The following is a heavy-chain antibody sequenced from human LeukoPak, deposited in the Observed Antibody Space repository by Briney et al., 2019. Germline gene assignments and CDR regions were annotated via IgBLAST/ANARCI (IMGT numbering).Heavy chain of an antibody. J-gene: IGHJ4*02. D-gene: IGHD4-17*01. CDR2: ISAYNGNT. Sequence: GASVKVSCKASGYTFTSYGISWVRQAPGQGLEWMGWISAYNGNTNYAQKLQGRVTMTTDTSTSTAYMELRSLRSDDTAVYYCARDSPRTTVTTSLHHIWGQETLVTVSS. CDR1: GYTFTSYG. CDR3: ARDSPRTTVTTSLHHI. V-gene: IGHV1-18*01.